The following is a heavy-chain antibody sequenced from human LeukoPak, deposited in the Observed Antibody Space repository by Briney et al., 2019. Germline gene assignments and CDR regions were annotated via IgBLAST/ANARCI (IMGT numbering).Heavy chain of an antibody. J-gene: IGHJ4*02. D-gene: IGHD3-3*01. CDR3: ARATYYDFWSGYYGSHYFDY. CDR2: MNPNSGNT. V-gene: IGHV1-8*01. Sequence: ASVKVSCKASGYTFTSYGINWVRQATGQGLEWMGWMNPNSGNTGYAQKFQGRVTMTRNTSISTAYMELSSLRSEDTAVYCCARATYYDFWSGYYGSHYFDYWGQGTLVTVSS. CDR1: GYTFTSYG.